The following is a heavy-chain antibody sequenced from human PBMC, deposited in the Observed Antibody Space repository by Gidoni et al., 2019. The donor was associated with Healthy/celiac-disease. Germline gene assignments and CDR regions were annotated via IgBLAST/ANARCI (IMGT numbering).Heavy chain of an antibody. D-gene: IGHD2-15*01. CDR1: GYTFTSYA. CDR3: ARRGRIAPRGGGDAFDI. Sequence: QVQLVQSGAEEKKPGASVKVSCKASGYTFTSYAMHWVRQAPGQRLEWMGWINAGNGNTKYSQKFQGRVTITRDTSASTAYMELSSLRSEDTAVYYCARRGRIAPRGGGDAFDIWGQGTMVTVSS. J-gene: IGHJ3*02. CDR2: INAGNGNT. V-gene: IGHV1-3*05.